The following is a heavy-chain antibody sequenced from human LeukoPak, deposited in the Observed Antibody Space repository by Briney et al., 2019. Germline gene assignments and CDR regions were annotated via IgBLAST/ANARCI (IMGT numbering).Heavy chain of an antibody. CDR2: ISGSSSYI. Sequence: GGSLRLSCAASGFTFSSYSMNWVRQAPGKGLEWVSSISGSSSYIYYADSVKGRFTISRDNAKNSLYLQMNSLRAEDTAVYYCARDQPMNWWNSEGSLFDYWGQGTLVTVSS. J-gene: IGHJ4*02. D-gene: IGHD2-8*02. CDR3: ARDQPMNWWNSEGSLFDY. CDR1: GFTFSSYS. V-gene: IGHV3-21*01.